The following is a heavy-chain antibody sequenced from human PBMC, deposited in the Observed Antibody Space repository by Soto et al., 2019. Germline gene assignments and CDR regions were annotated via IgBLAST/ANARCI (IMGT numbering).Heavy chain of an antibody. D-gene: IGHD2-2*01. J-gene: IGHJ5*02. CDR2: IYYSGST. CDR3: ARHVSSLVGWFDP. CDR1: GGSISGFY. Sequence: SETLSLTCTVSGGSISGFYWSWIRQPPGKGLEWIGYIYYSGSTNYNPSLKSRVTISVDTSKNQFSLKLSSVTAADTAVYYCARHVSSLVGWFDPWGQGTLVTVSS. V-gene: IGHV4-59*08.